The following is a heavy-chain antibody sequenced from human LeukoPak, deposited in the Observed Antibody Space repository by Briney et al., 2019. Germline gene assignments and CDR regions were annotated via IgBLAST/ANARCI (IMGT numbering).Heavy chain of an antibody. CDR3: ATPELYCSSTSCYRDAFDI. CDR1: GYTFTSYD. Sequence: GASVKVSCKASGYTFTSYDIDWVRQATGQGLEWMGWMNPNSGNTGYAQTFQGRVTMTRNTSISTAYMELSSLRSEDTAVYYCATPELYCSSTSCYRDAFDIWGQGTMVTVSS. CDR2: MNPNSGNT. V-gene: IGHV1-8*01. J-gene: IGHJ3*02. D-gene: IGHD2-2*01.